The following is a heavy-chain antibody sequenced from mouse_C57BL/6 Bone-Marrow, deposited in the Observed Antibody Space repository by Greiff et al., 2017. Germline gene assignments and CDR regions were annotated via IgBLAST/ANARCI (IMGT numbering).Heavy chain of an antibody. V-gene: IGHV1-62-2*01. CDR2: FYPGSGSI. CDR3: ARHERYYDYEGYFDY. J-gene: IGHJ2*01. Sequence: VQLQESGAELVKPGASVKLSCKASGYIFTEYTIHWVKQRSGQGLEWLGWFYPGSGSINDNERFKDKATLTADKSSNTVYMELSRLTSEDSAVYFCARHERYYDYEGYFDYWGQGTTLTVSS. D-gene: IGHD2-4*01. CDR1: GYIFTEYT.